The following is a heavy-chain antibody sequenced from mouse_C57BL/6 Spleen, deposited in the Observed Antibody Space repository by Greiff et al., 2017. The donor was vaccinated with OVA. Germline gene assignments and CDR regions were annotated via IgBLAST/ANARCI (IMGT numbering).Heavy chain of an antibody. Sequence: QVQLQQPGAELVKPGASVKMSCKASGYTFTSYWITWVKQRPGQGLEWIGDIYPGSGSTNYNEKLKSKATLTVDTDSSTAYMQLSSLTSEDSAVYYCARGTTVGYFDVWGTGTTVTVSS. D-gene: IGHD1-1*01. J-gene: IGHJ1*03. V-gene: IGHV1-55*01. CDR3: ARGTTVGYFDV. CDR2: IYPGSGST. CDR1: GYTFTSYW.